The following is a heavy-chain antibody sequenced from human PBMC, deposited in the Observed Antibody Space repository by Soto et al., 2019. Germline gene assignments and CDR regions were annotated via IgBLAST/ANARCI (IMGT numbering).Heavy chain of an antibody. D-gene: IGHD6-6*01. CDR1: GFTFSGYG. CDR2: MSNDGSNI. CDR3: AKGSSSVYYYYYGIDV. J-gene: IGHJ6*02. Sequence: PGGSLRLSCVASGFTFSGYGMHWVRQAPGKGLERVAVMSNDGSNIYYADSVKGRFTISRDNSKNMLYLQMNSLRTEDTAVYYCAKGSSSVYYYYYGIDVWGQGTTVTVSS. V-gene: IGHV3-30*18.